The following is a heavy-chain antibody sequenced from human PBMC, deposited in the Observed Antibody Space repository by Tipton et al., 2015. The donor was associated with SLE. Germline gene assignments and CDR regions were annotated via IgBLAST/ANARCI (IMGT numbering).Heavy chain of an antibody. V-gene: IGHV4-59*01. CDR2: IHYSGST. J-gene: IGHJ4*02. D-gene: IGHD2-2*02. Sequence: TLSLTCTVSGGSLSSYYWSWIRQPPGKGLEWVGYIHYSGSTKYNPSLKSRVTISADTSKNQFSLKLSSVTAADTAVYYCARGIPYYFDYWGQGTLVTVSS. CDR3: ARGIPYYFDY. CDR1: GGSLSSYY.